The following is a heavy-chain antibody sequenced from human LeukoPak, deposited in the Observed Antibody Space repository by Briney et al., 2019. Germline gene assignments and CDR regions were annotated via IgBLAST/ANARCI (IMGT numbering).Heavy chain of an antibody. CDR2: IYHSGST. D-gene: IGHD2-15*01. Sequence: SSETLSLTCAVSGYSISSGYYWGWIRQPPGKGLEWIGSIYHSGSTYYNPSLKSRVTISVDTSKNQFSLKLSSVTAADTAVYYCARGVAVVVGATADWFDPWGQGTLVTVSS. CDR1: GYSISSGYY. V-gene: IGHV4-38-2*01. CDR3: ARGVAVVVGATADWFDP. J-gene: IGHJ5*02.